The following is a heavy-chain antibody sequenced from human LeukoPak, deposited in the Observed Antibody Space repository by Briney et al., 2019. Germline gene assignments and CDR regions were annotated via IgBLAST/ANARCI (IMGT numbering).Heavy chain of an antibody. CDR2: INPNSGGT. CDR1: GYTFTGYY. CDR3: ARDRSHRYYHSTGYAFDY. D-gene: IGHD3-22*01. V-gene: IGHV1-2*02. Sequence: GASVKVSCKASGYTFTGYYMHWVRQATGQGLEWMGWINPNSGGTNYAQKFQGRVTMTRDTSTSTVYMDLSSLRSEDTAMYYCARDRSHRYYHSTGYAFDYWGQGTLVTVSS. J-gene: IGHJ4*02.